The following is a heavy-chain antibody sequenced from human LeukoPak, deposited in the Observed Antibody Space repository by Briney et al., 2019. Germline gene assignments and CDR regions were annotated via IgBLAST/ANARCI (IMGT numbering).Heavy chain of an antibody. CDR1: GYSISSGYY. J-gene: IGHJ4*02. CDR2: IYHSGST. Sequence: PSKTLSLTCDVSGYSISSGYYWGWIRQPPGKGLEWIGSIYHSGSTYYNPSPNSRVTISVDTSKNQFSLKLSSVTAADTAVYYCASLPLGDWGQGTLVTVSS. CDR3: ASLPLGD. V-gene: IGHV4-38-2*01.